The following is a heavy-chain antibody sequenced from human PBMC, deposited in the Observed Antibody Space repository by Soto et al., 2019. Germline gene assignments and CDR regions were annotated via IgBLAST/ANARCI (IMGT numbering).Heavy chain of an antibody. Sequence: AGSLRLSGAASGFTFSSYAMSWVRQAPGKGLEWVSAISGSGGSTYYADSVKGRFTISRDNSKNTLYLQMNSLRAEDTAVYYCAKDGVVTAISYYYYYGMDVWGQGTTVTVSS. CDR2: ISGSGGST. CDR1: GFTFSSYA. V-gene: IGHV3-23*01. D-gene: IGHD2-21*02. CDR3: AKDGVVTAISYYYYYGMDV. J-gene: IGHJ6*02.